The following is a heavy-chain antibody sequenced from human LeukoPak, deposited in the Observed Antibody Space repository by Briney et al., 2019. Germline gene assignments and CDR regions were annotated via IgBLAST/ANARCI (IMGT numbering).Heavy chain of an antibody. V-gene: IGHV3-33*01. CDR1: GFTFSSYG. CDR3: AREWGYCSSTSCYSDGMDV. Sequence: GGSLRLSCAASGFTFSSYGMHWVRQAPGKGLEWVAVIWYDRSNKYYADSVKGRFTISRDNSKNTLYLQMNSLRAEDTAVYYCAREWGYCSSTSCYSDGMDVWGQGTTVTVSS. D-gene: IGHD2-2*01. J-gene: IGHJ6*02. CDR2: IWYDRSNK.